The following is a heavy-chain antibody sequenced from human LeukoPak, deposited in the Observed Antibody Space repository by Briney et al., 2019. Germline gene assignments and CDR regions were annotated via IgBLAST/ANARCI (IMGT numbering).Heavy chain of an antibody. V-gene: IGHV4-34*01. J-gene: IGHJ3*02. CDR3: AREQSITMIVVVRPDAFDI. Sequence: PSETLSLTCAVYGGSFSGYYWSWIRQPPGKGLEWIGEINHSGSTNYNPSLKSRVTISVDTSKNQFSLKLSSVTAADTAVYYCAREQSITMIVVVRPDAFDIWGQGTMVTVSS. CDR1: GGSFSGYY. D-gene: IGHD3-22*01. CDR2: INHSGST.